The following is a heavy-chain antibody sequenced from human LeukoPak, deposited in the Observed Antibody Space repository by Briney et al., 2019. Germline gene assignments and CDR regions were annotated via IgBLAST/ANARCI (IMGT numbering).Heavy chain of an antibody. J-gene: IGHJ3*02. CDR3: AGSGRGGAFDI. D-gene: IGHD1-26*01. CDR1: GFTLSSNW. V-gene: IGHV3-74*01. CDR2: IYSDGSRT. Sequence: GGSLRLSCAASGFTLSSNWMHWVRQGPGKGLVWLSRIYSDGSRTNYADSVKGRFTISGDNAKNTLYLQMNSLRAEDTAVYYCAGSGRGGAFDIWGQGTMVTVSS.